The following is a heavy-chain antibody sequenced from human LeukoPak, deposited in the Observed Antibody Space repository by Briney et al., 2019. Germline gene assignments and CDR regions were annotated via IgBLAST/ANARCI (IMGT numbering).Heavy chain of an antibody. V-gene: IGHV3-13*01. D-gene: IGHD6-19*01. CDR3: ARGGIQVSGIDEFDD. Sequence: GGSLRLSCAASGFTFIDYDMHWVRQVIGKGLEWVSAIGIRGDTHYSGSVKGRFTISRENAESSLYLQMNSLRAEDTAVYYCARGGIQVSGIDEFDDWGQGTLVTVSS. CDR2: IGIRGDT. J-gene: IGHJ4*02. CDR1: GFTFIDYD.